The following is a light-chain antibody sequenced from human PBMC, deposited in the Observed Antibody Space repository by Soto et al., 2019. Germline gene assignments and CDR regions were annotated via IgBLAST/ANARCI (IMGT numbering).Light chain of an antibody. J-gene: IGKJ1*01. Sequence: EIVMTQSPATLSVSPGERATLSCRASQSVSSNLAWYQQKPGQAPRLLIYGASTRATGIPARFSGSGSGTEFSLTITSPQSEDFALYYSQQYNYRPPWTFGQGTRWIS. CDR3: QQYNYRPPWT. CDR2: GAS. CDR1: QSVSSN. V-gene: IGKV3-15*01.